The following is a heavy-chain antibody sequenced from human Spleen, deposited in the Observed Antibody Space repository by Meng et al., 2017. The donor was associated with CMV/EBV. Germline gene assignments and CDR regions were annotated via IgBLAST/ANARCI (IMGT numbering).Heavy chain of an antibody. CDR1: GGAFIGYY. D-gene: IGHD3-10*01. CDR2: INHSGST. CDR3: ARGAGITRGGHLSY. V-gene: IGHV4-34*01. Sequence: GETQLWGVCLLEPSETLSLTCAVYGGAFIGYYWSWIRQPPGKGLEWIGEINHSGSTNYNPSLKSRVTISVDTSKNQFSLKLSSVTAADTAVYYCARGAGITRGGHLSYWGQGTLVTVSS. J-gene: IGHJ4*02.